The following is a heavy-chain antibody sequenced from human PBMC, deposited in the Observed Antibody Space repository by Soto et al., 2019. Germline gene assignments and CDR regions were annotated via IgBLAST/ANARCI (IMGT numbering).Heavy chain of an antibody. J-gene: IGHJ4*02. CDR3: ARALYYYGSGSYYGRLDY. V-gene: IGHV3-33*01. D-gene: IGHD3-10*01. CDR2: IWYDGSNK. CDR1: GFTFSSYS. Sequence: QVQLVESGGGVVQPGRSLRLSCAASGFTFSSYSMHWVRQAPGKGLEWVAVIWYDGSNKYYADSVKGRFTISRDNSKNTLYLQMNSLRAEDTAVYYCARALYYYGSGSYYGRLDYWGQGTLVTVSS.